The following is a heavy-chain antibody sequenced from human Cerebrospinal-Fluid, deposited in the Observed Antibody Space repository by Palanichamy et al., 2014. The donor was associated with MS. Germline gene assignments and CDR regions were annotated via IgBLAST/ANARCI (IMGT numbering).Heavy chain of an antibody. J-gene: IGHJ6*02. V-gene: IGHV3-21*06. Sequence: EVQLVESGGGLVRPGGSLRLSCAASGFTFSQYSMNWVRLAPGKGLEWVSSISRSSGHAYYADSVRGRLTISRDNAKNSVYLQMNDMRAEDTAIYYCAREYYYGSGTYYRGISYYYDGMDVWGQGTTVTVSS. CDR3: AREYYYGSGTYYRGISYYYDGMDV. CDR2: ISRSSGHA. D-gene: IGHD3-10*01. CDR1: GFTFSQYS.